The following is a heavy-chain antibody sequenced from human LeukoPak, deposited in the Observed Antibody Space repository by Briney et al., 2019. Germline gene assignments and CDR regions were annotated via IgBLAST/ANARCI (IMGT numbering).Heavy chain of an antibody. J-gene: IGHJ6*02. CDR2: ISSSGTTI. CDR1: GFTVSSNY. D-gene: IGHD3-22*01. Sequence: GGSLRLSCAASGFTVSSNYMSWIRQAPGKGLEWVSYISSSGTTIYYADSVKGRFTISRDNAKNSLYLQMNSLRAEDTAVYYCARDQSGYTYYYYYGMDVWGQGTTVTVSS. CDR3: ARDQSGYTYYYYYGMDV. V-gene: IGHV3-11*01.